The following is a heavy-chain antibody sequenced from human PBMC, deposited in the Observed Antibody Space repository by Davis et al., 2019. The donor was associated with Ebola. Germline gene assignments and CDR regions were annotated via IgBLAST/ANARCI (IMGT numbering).Heavy chain of an antibody. CDR2: ISSSSSYI. V-gene: IGHV3-21*01. D-gene: IGHD2-8*02. Sequence: GGSLRLSCAASGFTFSSYSMNWVRQAPGKGLEWVSSISSSSSYIYYADSVKGRFTISRDNAKNSLYLQMNSLRAEDTAVYYCARLYWTGGVCYLDYWGQGTLVTVSS. CDR1: GFTFSSYS. CDR3: ARLYWTGGVCYLDY. J-gene: IGHJ4*02.